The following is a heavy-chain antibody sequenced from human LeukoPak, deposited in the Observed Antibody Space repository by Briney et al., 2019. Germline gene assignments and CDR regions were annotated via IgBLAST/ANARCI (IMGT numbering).Heavy chain of an antibody. CDR3: ARGRDLLY. V-gene: IGHV1-18*01. CDR1: GYTFTSYD. Sequence: ASVKVSCKASGYTFTSYDINWVRQAPGQGLEWMGWISPYNDNTKYIQKFQGRVTMTTDTSTTTAYMELRSLRSDDTAVYYCARGRDLLYWGQGTLVTVSS. J-gene: IGHJ4*02. D-gene: IGHD1-26*01. CDR2: ISPYNDNT.